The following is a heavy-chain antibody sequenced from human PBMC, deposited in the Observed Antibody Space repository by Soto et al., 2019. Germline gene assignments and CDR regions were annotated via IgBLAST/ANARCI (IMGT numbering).Heavy chain of an antibody. Sequence: QEQLVESGGGVVQPGRSVRLSCAASGFTFINYAMHWVRQPPGKGLEWVALISGDGSNEYFADSVKGRFTISRDNSGNTLYLQMNSLRADDTAVYYCARHLSHLKSGWFDPWGQGTLVTVSS. CDR2: ISGDGSNE. D-gene: IGHD3-3*02. CDR1: GFTFINYA. CDR3: ARHLSHLKSGWFDP. V-gene: IGHV3-30-3*01. J-gene: IGHJ5*02.